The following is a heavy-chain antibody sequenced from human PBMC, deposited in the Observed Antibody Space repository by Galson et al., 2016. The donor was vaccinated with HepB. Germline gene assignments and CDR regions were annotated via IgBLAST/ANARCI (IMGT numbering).Heavy chain of an antibody. CDR1: GGSISSTANW. D-gene: IGHD2-15*01. J-gene: IGHJ3*02. V-gene: IGHV4-4*02. Sequence: SETLSLTCTVSGGSISSTANWWSWVRQSPGQGLEWIGETYHSGDTNYNPPLKSRATISVDTSRNQFSLSLSSVTAADTAVYYCARDCTGGTCKFAGYDAFDIWGQGTTVTVSS. CDR2: TYHSGDT. CDR3: ARDCTGGTCKFAGYDAFDI.